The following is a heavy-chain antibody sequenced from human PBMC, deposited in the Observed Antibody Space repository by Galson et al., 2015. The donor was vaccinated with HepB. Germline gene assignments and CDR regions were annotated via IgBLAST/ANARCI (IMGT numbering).Heavy chain of an antibody. CDR3: ARDGAAAGTGVLDY. Sequence: SVKVSCKASGYIFTSYGISWVRQAPGQGLEWMGWISAYNGNTNYEQKVQGRATMTTDTSTNTAYMELRSLRSDDTAVYYCARDGAAAGTGVLDYWGQGTQVTVSS. V-gene: IGHV1-18*04. CDR1: GYIFTSYG. J-gene: IGHJ4*01. D-gene: IGHD6-13*01. CDR2: ISAYNGNT.